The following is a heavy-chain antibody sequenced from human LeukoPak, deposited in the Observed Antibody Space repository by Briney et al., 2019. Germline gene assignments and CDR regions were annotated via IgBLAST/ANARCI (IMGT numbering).Heavy chain of an antibody. CDR2: ISSSGSTI. Sequence: GGSLRLSCAASGFTFSDYYMSWIRQAPGKGLEWVSYISSSGSTIYYADSVKGRFTISRDNAKNSLYLQMNSLRAEDTAVYYCARDQGSSWYYWFDPWGQGTLVTVSS. CDR3: ARDQGSSWYYWFDP. V-gene: IGHV3-11*04. J-gene: IGHJ5*02. D-gene: IGHD6-13*01. CDR1: GFTFSDYY.